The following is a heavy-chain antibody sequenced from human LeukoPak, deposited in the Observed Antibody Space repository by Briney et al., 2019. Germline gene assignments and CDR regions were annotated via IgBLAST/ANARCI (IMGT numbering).Heavy chain of an antibody. CDR2: IYYSGST. CDR3: ASLKDSIAARTYYFDY. CDR1: GFTFSSYA. Sequence: GSLRLSCAASGFTFSSYAMSWIRQPPGKGLEWIGYIYYSGSTNYNPSLKSRVTISVDTSKNQFSLKLSSVTAADTAVYYCASLKDSIAARTYYFDYWGQGTLVTVSS. D-gene: IGHD6-6*01. V-gene: IGHV4-59*01. J-gene: IGHJ4*02.